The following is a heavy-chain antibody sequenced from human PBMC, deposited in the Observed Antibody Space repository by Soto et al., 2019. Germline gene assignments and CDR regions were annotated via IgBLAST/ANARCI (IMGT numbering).Heavy chain of an antibody. CDR1: GYSISSSNW. J-gene: IGHJ4*02. Sequence: QVQLQESGPGLVKPSDTLSLTCAVSGYSISSSNWWGWIRQPPGKGLEWIGYIYYSGTTYYNPSLKSRVPMSVDTSKNLFSLKVTSVTAVDTAVYYCARREIQGPIDYWGQGTLVTVSS. CDR3: ARREIQGPIDY. CDR2: IYYSGTT. D-gene: IGHD1-26*01. V-gene: IGHV4-28*01.